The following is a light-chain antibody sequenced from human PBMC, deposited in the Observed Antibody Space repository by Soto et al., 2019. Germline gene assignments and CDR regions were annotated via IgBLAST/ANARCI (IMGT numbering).Light chain of an antibody. J-gene: IGLJ2*01. CDR2: KDS. CDR1: ALPKQY. Sequence: SYELTQPPSVSVSPGQTARITCSGDALPKQYVYWYQQKPGQAPVLVIYKDSERPSGIPERFSGSSSGTTVTLTISGVQAEDEADYCCQSADSSGVVFGGGTKLTVL. CDR3: QSADSSGVV. V-gene: IGLV3-25*03.